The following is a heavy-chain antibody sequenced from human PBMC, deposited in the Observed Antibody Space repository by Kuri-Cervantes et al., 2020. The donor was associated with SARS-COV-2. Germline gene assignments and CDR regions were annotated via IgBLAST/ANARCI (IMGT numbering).Heavy chain of an antibody. D-gene: IGHD1-1*01. Sequence: ASVKVSCKASGYTFTSYDINWVRQAPGQGLEWMGWINPNSGGTNYAQKFQGRVTMTRDTSISTAYMELSRLRSDDTAVYYCARDRQLEQGGAFDIWGQGTMVTVSS. J-gene: IGHJ3*02. CDR3: ARDRQLEQGGAFDI. V-gene: IGHV1-2*02. CDR1: GYTFTSYD. CDR2: INPNSGGT.